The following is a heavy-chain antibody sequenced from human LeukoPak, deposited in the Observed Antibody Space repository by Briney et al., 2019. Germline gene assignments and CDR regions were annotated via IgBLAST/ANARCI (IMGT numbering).Heavy chain of an antibody. J-gene: IGHJ3*02. D-gene: IGHD2-21*02. CDR2: KSYDGSNK. Sequence: GGSLRLSCAASGFTLSNYGMHWVRQAPGKGLEWVAGKSYDGSNKYSADSVKGRFTISRDNSKNTLFLQMNSLRAEDTAVYYCASELAYCGGDCSSAFDTWGQGTMVTVSS. CDR1: GFTLSNYG. V-gene: IGHV3-30*03. CDR3: ASELAYCGGDCSSAFDT.